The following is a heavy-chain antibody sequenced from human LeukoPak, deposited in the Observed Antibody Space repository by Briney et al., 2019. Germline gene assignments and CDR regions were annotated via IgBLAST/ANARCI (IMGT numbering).Heavy chain of an antibody. CDR2: IYYSGST. V-gene: IGHV4-30-4*01. Sequence: SETLSLTCTVSGGSISSGDYYWSWIRQPPGKGLEWIGYIYYSGSTYYNPSLKSRVTISVDTSKNQFSLKLSSVTAADTAVYYCARELGYCSSTSYFNWFDPWGQGTLVTVSS. J-gene: IGHJ5*02. CDR3: ARELGYCSSTSYFNWFDP. CDR1: GGSISSGDYY. D-gene: IGHD2-2*01.